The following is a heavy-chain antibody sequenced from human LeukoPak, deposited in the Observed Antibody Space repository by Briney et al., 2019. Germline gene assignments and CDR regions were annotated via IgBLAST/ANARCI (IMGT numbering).Heavy chain of an antibody. D-gene: IGHD3/OR15-3a*01. CDR2: MNPNSGNT. V-gene: IGHV1-8*01. Sequence: ASVKVSCKASGYTFTSYDINWVRQATGQGPEWMGWMNPNSGNTGYAQKFQGRVTMTRNASISTAYMELSSLRSEGTAVYYCARWTNYYYYYMDVWGKGTTVTVSS. CDR1: GYTFTSYD. CDR3: ARWTNYYYYYMDV. J-gene: IGHJ6*03.